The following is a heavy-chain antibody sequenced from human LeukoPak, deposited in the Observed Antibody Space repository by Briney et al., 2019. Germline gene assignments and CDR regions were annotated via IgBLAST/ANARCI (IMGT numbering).Heavy chain of an antibody. CDR2: ISGDGSIT. J-gene: IGHJ4*02. Sequence: GGSLRLSCAASGFTFSYYWMHWVRHAPGKGLVWVSRISGDGSITDYADSVKGRFTISRDNAKNTLYLQMNSLRAEDSAMYYCGRLVEAGPAYWGQGTLVTVSS. V-gene: IGHV3-74*01. CDR1: GFTFSYYW. D-gene: IGHD6-13*01. CDR3: GRLVEAGPAY.